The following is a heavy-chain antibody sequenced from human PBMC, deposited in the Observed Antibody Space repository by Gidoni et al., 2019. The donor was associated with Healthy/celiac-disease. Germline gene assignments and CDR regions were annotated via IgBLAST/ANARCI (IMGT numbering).Heavy chain of an antibody. D-gene: IGHD4-17*01. CDR1: GFTFSRYW. V-gene: IGHV3-74*01. CDR2: INSDGSST. CDR3: ARSVRGDYTDY. J-gene: IGHJ4*02. Sequence: EVQLVESGGGVVQPWGSLRLSCAASGFTFSRYWMHWVGQAPGKGLVWVSRINSDGSSTSYADSVKGRFTISRDNAKNTLYLQMNSLRAEDTAVYYCARSVRGDYTDYWGQGTLVTVSS.